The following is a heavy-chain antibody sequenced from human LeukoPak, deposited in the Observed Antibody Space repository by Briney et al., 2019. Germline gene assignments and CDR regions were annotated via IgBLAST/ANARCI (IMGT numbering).Heavy chain of an antibody. D-gene: IGHD3-10*01. CDR2: IDWDDDK. V-gene: IGHV2-70*11. CDR1: GFSLSTSGMC. CDR3: ARGDYGSVDY. J-gene: IGHJ4*02. Sequence: QTLTLTCTFSGFSLSTSGMCVSWIRQPPGKALEWLARIDWDDDKYYSPSLKTRLTISTDTSNNHVVLTTTNMHPVDTATYYCARGDYGSVDYWGQGTLVTVSS.